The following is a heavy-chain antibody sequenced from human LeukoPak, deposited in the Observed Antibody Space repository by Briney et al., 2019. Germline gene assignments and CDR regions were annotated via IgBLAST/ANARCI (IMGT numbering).Heavy chain of an antibody. D-gene: IGHD4-17*01. Sequence: PGGSLRLSCAASGFTVSSNYMSWVRQAPGKGLEWVSVIYSGGSTYYADSVKGRFTISRDNSKNTLYLQMNSLRAEDTAVYYCARVSRTTVTTYFDYWGQGTLVTVSS. J-gene: IGHJ4*02. CDR1: GFTVSSNY. CDR2: IYSGGST. V-gene: IGHV3-53*01. CDR3: ARVSRTTVTTYFDY.